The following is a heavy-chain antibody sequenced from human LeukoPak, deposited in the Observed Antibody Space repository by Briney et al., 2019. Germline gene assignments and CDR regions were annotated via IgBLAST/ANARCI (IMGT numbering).Heavy chain of an antibody. V-gene: IGHV4-34*01. CDR2: INPGGST. Sequence: SETLSLTCAVYGGTFSGYYWSWIRQSPGKGLEWIGEINPGGSTNYNPSLESRVIISVDTSKNQFSLKMASVRAADTAVYYCAREDCSGGDCTSFDYWGQGTLVTVSS. D-gene: IGHD2-15*01. CDR1: GGTFSGYY. CDR3: AREDCSGGDCTSFDY. J-gene: IGHJ4*02.